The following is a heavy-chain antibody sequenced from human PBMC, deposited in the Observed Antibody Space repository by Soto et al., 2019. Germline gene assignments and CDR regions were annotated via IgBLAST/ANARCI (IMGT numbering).Heavy chain of an antibody. CDR2: IYYSGST. D-gene: IGHD3-10*01. J-gene: IGHJ5*02. V-gene: IGHV4-31*03. CDR1: GGSISSGGYY. Sequence: SETLSLTCTVSGGSISSGGYYWSWIRQHPGKGLEWIGYIYYSGSTYYNPSLKSRVTISVDTSKNQFSLKLSSVTAADTAVYYCARVLQTPLGELCVDPWGQGTLVTVSS. CDR3: ARVLQTPLGELCVDP.